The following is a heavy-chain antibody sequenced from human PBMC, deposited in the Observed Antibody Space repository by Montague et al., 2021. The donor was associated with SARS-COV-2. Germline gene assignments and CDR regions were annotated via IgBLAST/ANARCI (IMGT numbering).Heavy chain of an antibody. CDR2: IDWDDDK. J-gene: IGHJ4*02. D-gene: IGHD6-19*01. V-gene: IGHV2-70*01. CDR1: GFSLSTSGMC. Sequence: PALVKPTQTLTLTCTFSGFSLSTSGMCVSWIRQPPGKALEWLALIDWDDDKYYSTSLKTRLTISKDTSKNQVVLTMTNMDPVDTATYFCARIVSSGWFGRGEYYFDYWGQGTLVTVSS. CDR3: ARIVSSGWFGRGEYYFDY.